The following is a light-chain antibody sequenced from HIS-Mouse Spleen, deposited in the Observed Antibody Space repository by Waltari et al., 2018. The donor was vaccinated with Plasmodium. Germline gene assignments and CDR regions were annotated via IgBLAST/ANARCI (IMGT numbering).Light chain of an antibody. Sequence: QPVLTQPPSSSASPGDSARLTCTLPSDIHVGSSHIYWYQPKPGSPPRYLLYYYSDSDKGQGSGVPSRFSGSKDASANTGILLISGLQSEDEADYYCMIWPSNASGVFGGGTKLTVL. J-gene: IGLJ3*02. CDR2: YYSDSDK. CDR3: MIWPSNASGV. CDR1: SDIHVGSSH. V-gene: IGLV5-37*01.